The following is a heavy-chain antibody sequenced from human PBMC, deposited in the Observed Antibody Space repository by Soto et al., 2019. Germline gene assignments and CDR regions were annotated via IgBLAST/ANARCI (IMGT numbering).Heavy chain of an antibody. Sequence: SETLSLTCAVYVGSVSCYYWSWIRQPPGKWLEWIGEIDRSGSTNXXPSLKSRVXISVNTSENQVXPKLSXLTAAGTAVYYCARVGLYGMDVWVQGTTVTVSS. D-gene: IGHD3-10*01. CDR3: ARVGLYGMDV. V-gene: IGHV4-34*01. J-gene: IGHJ6*02. CDR2: IDRSGST. CDR1: VGSVSCYY.